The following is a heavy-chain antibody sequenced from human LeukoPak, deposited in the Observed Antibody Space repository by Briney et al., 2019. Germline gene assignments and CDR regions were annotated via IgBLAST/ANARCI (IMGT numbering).Heavy chain of an antibody. CDR1: GYTFTGYY. V-gene: IGHV1-2*02. Sequence: ASVKVSCKASGYTFTGYYMHWVRQAPGQGLEWMGWINPNSGGTNYAQKFQGRVTMTRDTSISTAYMELSRLRSDDTAVYYCARDFIGGDYYDSSGPGYWGQGTLVTVPS. CDR2: INPNSGGT. J-gene: IGHJ4*02. CDR3: ARDFIGGDYYDSSGPGY. D-gene: IGHD3-22*01.